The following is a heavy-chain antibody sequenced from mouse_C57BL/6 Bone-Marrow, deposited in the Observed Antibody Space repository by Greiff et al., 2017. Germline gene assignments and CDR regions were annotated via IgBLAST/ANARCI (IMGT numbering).Heavy chain of an antibody. Sequence: QVHVKQPGAELVRPGSSVKLSCKASGYTFTSYWMDWVKPRPGQGLEWIVNIYPSDSETHYNQKFKDKATLTVDKSSSTAYMQLSSLTSEDSAFYYCAREWPGLMDYWGQGTSVTVSS. V-gene: IGHV1-61*01. D-gene: IGHD3-1*01. CDR3: AREWPGLMDY. CDR1: GYTFTSYW. CDR2: IYPSDSET. J-gene: IGHJ4*01.